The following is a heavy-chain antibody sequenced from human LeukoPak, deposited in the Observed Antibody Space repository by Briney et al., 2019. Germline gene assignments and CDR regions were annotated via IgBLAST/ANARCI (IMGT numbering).Heavy chain of an antibody. J-gene: IGHJ4*02. CDR2: ISAYNGNT. CDR3: ARVWAVTDMEYFAY. Sequence: ASVKVSCKASGYTFTSYGITWVRRAPGQGLEWIGWISAYNGNTNYAQKLQGRVTMTTDTSTSTAYMELRSLGSDDTAVYYCARVWAVTDMEYFAYWGQGTLVTVSS. V-gene: IGHV1-18*01. CDR1: GYTFTSYG. D-gene: IGHD2-21*02.